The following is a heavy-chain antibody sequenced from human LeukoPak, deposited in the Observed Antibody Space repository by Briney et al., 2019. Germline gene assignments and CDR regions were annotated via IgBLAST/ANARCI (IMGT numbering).Heavy chain of an antibody. J-gene: IGHJ6*02. CDR2: IYYSGST. Sequence: SETLSLTCTVSGGSISSGGYYWSWIRQHPGKGLEWIGYIYYSGSTYYNPSLKSRVTISVDTSKNQFSLKLSSVTAADTAVYYCARDFGHYDFWSGPFGMDVWGQGTTVTVSS. CDR1: GGSISSGGYY. V-gene: IGHV4-31*03. CDR3: ARDFGHYDFWSGPFGMDV. D-gene: IGHD3-3*01.